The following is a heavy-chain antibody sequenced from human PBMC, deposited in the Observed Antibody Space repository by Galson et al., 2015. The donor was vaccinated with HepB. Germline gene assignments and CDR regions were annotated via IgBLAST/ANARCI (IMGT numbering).Heavy chain of an antibody. CDR2: ISSSSTYT. D-gene: IGHD3-22*01. CDR1: GLAFSEYY. J-gene: IGHJ4*02. Sequence: SLRLSCAASGLAFSEYYMSWIRQAPGKGLEWVSYISSSSTYTKYADPVKGRFTISRDNAKNSLYLQMSSLRAEDTAIYYCARRGGRYYYDTSEYPHAFDYWGQGTLVTVSS. V-gene: IGHV3-11*03. CDR3: ARRGGRYYYDTSEYPHAFDY.